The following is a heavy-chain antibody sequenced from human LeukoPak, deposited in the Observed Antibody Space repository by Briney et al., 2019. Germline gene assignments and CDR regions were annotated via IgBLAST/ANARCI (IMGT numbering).Heavy chain of an antibody. J-gene: IGHJ6*02. CDR1: GGTFSNYA. CDR3: ARDPMFGQWLGLYYYGMDV. V-gene: IGHV1-69*05. Sequence: RASVKVSCKASGGTFSNYAISWVRQAPGQGLEWMGGIIPIFGTANYAQKFQGRVTITTDESTSTAYMELSSLRSDDTAVYYCARDPMFGQWLGLYYYGMDVWGQGTTVTVSS. D-gene: IGHD3-10*02. CDR2: IIPIFGTA.